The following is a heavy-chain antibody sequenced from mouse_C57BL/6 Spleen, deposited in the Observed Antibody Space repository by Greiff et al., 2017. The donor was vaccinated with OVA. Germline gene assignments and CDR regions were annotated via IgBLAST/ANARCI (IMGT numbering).Heavy chain of an antibody. CDR3: ARTESWGNYLHWYFDV. J-gene: IGHJ1*03. D-gene: IGHD2-1*01. CDR1: GYTFTDYY. CDR2: INPYNGGT. V-gene: IGHV1-19*01. Sequence: EVQLQQSGPVLVKPGASVKMSCKASGYTFTDYYMNWVKQSHGKSLEWIGVINPYNGGTSYNQKFKGKATLTVDKSSSTAYMELNSLTSEDSAVYYCARTESWGNYLHWYFDVWGTGTTVTVSS.